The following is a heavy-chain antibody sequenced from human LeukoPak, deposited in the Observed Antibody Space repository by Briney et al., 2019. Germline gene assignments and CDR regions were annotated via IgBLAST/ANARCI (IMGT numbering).Heavy chain of an antibody. CDR2: LNYSGST. J-gene: IGHJ4*02. Sequence: SETLSLTCTVSGGSISSSSYYWGWIRQPPGKGLEWIGSLNYSGSTYYNPSLKSRVTISGDTSKNQFSLKLSSVTAADTAVYYCASCSGSPQAFDYWGQGTLVTVSS. CDR1: GGSISSSSYY. CDR3: ASCSGSPQAFDY. D-gene: IGHD3-10*02. V-gene: IGHV4-39*07.